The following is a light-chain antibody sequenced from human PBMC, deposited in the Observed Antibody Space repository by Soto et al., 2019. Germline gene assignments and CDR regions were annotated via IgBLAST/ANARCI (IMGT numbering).Light chain of an antibody. CDR1: QSVSSY. CDR2: DAS. Sequence: EIVLTQSPATLYLSPGERATLSCRASQSVSSYLAWYQQKPGQAPRLLIYDASNRDTGIPDRVSGSGSGTDVTLTISSLEPEDFAVYDCQQRSNWPPTFGQGTRLEIK. V-gene: IGKV3-11*01. CDR3: QQRSNWPPT. J-gene: IGKJ5*01.